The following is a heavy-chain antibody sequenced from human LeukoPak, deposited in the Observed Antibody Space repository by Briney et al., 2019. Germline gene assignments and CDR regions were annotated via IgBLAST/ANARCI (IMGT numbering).Heavy chain of an antibody. CDR3: AKDHGSSDWYYFDY. CDR2: IHYDGSNN. J-gene: IGHJ4*02. D-gene: IGHD6-13*01. CDR1: GFTFSSYA. V-gene: IGHV3-30*02. Sequence: GGSLRLSCAASGFTFSSYAVHWVRQAPGKGLEWVAFIHYDGSNNYYADSVKGRFTISRDNSKNTLYLQMNTLRADDTAVYYCAKDHGSSDWYYFDYWGQGTLVTVSS.